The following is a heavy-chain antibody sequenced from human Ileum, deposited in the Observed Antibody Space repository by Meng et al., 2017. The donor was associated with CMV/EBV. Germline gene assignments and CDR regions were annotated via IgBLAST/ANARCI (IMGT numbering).Heavy chain of an antibody. Sequence: QVRLQESDPGLVKPSETLSLTCSVSGGSIGSYYWSWIRQAPGKGLEWIGYVYSTGSTNYSPSLRSRVTISVDTSRNQFSLRLSSVTAADTAVYYCARTGRFGSYYFDYWGQGTLVTVFS. J-gene: IGHJ4*02. V-gene: IGHV4-59*01. CDR3: ARTGRFGSYYFDY. D-gene: IGHD3-10*01. CDR2: VYSTGST. CDR1: GGSIGSYY.